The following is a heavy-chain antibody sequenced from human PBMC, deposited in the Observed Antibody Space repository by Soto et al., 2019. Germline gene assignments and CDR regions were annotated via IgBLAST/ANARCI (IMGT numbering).Heavy chain of an antibody. Sequence: EEQLVESGGTSVQPGGSLRLVCSASGFMFGEYAMHWVRQVPGKGLEYVSAISSDGGAPYYADSVKGRFIVSRDNSQKILSLEMSRLGEADTAVYYCVKGNYGGLNLLPSRRYFDLWGRGTLVAVSS. V-gene: IGHV3-64D*08. J-gene: IGHJ2*01. CDR2: ISSDGGAP. CDR1: GFMFGEYA. D-gene: IGHD4-17*01. CDR3: VKGNYGGLNLLPSRRYFDL.